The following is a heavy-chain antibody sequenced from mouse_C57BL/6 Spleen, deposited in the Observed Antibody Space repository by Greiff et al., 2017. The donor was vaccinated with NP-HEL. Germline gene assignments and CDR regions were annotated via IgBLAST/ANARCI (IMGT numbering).Heavy chain of an antibody. CDR3: ARKGLYSKWYFDV. D-gene: IGHD2-5*01. CDR2: INPNNGGT. Sequence: EVKLQQSGPELVKPGASVKISCKASGYTFTDYYMNWVKQSHGKSLEWIGDINPNNGGTSYNQKFKGKATLTVDKSSSTAYMELRSLTSEDSAVYYCARKGLYSKWYFDVWGTGTTVTVSS. V-gene: IGHV1-26*01. J-gene: IGHJ1*03. CDR1: GYTFTDYY.